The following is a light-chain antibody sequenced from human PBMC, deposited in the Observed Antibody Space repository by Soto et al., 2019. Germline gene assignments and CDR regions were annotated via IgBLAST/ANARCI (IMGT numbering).Light chain of an antibody. CDR3: QQRRNWPIT. CDR2: DAS. V-gene: IGKV3-11*01. CDR1: QSVSKY. J-gene: IGKJ5*01. Sequence: EIVLTQSPATLSLSPGERATLSCRTSQSVSKYFAWYQQKPGRAPRLLIYDASSRATGIPARFIGSGSGTDFTLTISSLEPEDFAIYYCQQRRNWPITFGQGTRLEIK.